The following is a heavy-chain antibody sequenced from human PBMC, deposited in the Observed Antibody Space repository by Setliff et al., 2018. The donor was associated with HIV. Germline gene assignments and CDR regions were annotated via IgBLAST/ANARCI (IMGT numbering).Heavy chain of an antibody. V-gene: IGHV4-59*08. CDR3: ARQMTIPGVAVTPVDY. CDR2: KHTSGDT. D-gene: IGHD3-3*01. CDR1: GGSINSYY. Sequence: PSETLSLTCSVSGGSINSYYWNWVRQPPGKGLEWIAYKHTSGDTAYNPSLKSRLTISVDTSKSQFSLKLTSVTAADTAVYYCARQMTIPGVAVTPVDYWGQGALVTVSS. J-gene: IGHJ4*02.